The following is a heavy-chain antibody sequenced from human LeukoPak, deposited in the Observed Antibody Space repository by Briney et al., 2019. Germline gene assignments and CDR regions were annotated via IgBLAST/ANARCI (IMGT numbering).Heavy chain of an antibody. Sequence: GGSLRLSCAASGFTFSNHWMHWVRQAPGKGLMWVSRINRDGSRTDYADSVKGRFTISRDDAKNTLYLQMNSLRAEDTAVYFCARGGSDTAMAHDYWGQGTLVTVSS. CDR3: ARGGSDTAMAHDY. V-gene: IGHV3-74*01. CDR2: INRDGSRT. J-gene: IGHJ4*02. CDR1: GFTFSNHW. D-gene: IGHD5-18*01.